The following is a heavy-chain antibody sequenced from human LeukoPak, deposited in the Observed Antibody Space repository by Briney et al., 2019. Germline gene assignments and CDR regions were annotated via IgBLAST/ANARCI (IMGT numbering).Heavy chain of an antibody. J-gene: IGHJ6*03. CDR2: IKQDGSEK. CDR3: ARDRYYYYMDV. CDR1: GFTFSRYW. Sequence: GGSLRLSCAASGFTFSRYWMSWVRQAPGKGLEWVANIKQDGSEKYYVDSVKGRFTISRDNSKNTLYLQMNSLRAEDTAVYYCARDRYYYYMDVWGKGTTVTVSS. V-gene: IGHV3-7*01.